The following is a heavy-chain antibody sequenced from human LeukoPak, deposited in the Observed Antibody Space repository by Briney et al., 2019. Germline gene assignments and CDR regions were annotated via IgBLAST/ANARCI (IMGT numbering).Heavy chain of an antibody. Sequence: ASVKVSCKASGYTFTSYYMHWVRQAPGQGLEWMGIINPSGGSTSYAQKFQGRVTMTRDMSTSTVYMELSSLRSDDTAVYYCARELIGYCSGGSCPTGYWGQGTLVTVSS. V-gene: IGHV1-46*01. J-gene: IGHJ4*02. CDR2: INPSGGST. D-gene: IGHD2-15*01. CDR1: GYTFTSYY. CDR3: ARELIGYCSGGSCPTGY.